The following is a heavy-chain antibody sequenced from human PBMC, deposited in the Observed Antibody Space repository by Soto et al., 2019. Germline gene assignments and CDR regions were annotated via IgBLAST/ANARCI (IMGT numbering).Heavy chain of an antibody. J-gene: IGHJ5*02. D-gene: IGHD5-18*01. CDR1: GGSISSYY. CDR2: IYYSGST. CDR3: ARHHIQRRFDP. Sequence: SETLSLTCTVSGGSISSYYWSWIRQPPGKGLEWIGYIYYSGSTNYNPSLKSRVTISVDTSKNQFSLKLSSVTAADTAVYYCARHHIQRRFDPWGQATLVTVSS. V-gene: IGHV4-59*01.